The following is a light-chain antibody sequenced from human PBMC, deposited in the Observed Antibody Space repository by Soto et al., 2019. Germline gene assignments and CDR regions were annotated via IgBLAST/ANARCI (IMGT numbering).Light chain of an antibody. Sequence: QAVVTQEPSLTVSPGGTVTLTCASSTGAVTSGYYPNWFQQKPGQAPRALIYSTNSKHSWTPARFSGSLLGGKAALTLSGVQPEDEAEYYCLLYYGGAQLKVFGGGTKLTVL. CDR2: STN. J-gene: IGLJ2*01. V-gene: IGLV7-43*01. CDR1: TGAVTSGYY. CDR3: LLYYGGAQLKV.